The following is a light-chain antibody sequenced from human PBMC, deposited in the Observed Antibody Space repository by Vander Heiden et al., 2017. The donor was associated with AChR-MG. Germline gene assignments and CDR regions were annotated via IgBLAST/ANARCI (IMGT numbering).Light chain of an antibody. CDR1: QSVSSN. V-gene: IGKV3-15*01. CDR2: GAS. J-gene: IGKJ3*01. Sequence: EIVMTQSPATLSVSPGERATLSCRASQSVSSNLAWYQQKPGQAPRLLIYGASTRATGIPARFSGSGSGTEFTLTISSLQSEDFAVYYCQQYNNWPITFGHGTKMDIK. CDR3: QQYNNWPIT.